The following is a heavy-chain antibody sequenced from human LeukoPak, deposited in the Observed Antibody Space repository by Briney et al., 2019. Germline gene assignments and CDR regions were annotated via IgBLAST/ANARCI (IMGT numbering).Heavy chain of an antibody. Sequence: GGSLRLSCAASGFTFSSNWMTWVRQAPGKGLEWVASIRKDGNDKYYMDSVKGRFTISRDDAKNSLFLQMNSLRDEDTAVYYCARSLSPLAAPFDYWGQGTLVTVSS. CDR1: GFTFSSNW. V-gene: IGHV3-7*01. CDR2: IRKDGNDK. D-gene: IGHD6-6*01. J-gene: IGHJ4*02. CDR3: ARSLSPLAAPFDY.